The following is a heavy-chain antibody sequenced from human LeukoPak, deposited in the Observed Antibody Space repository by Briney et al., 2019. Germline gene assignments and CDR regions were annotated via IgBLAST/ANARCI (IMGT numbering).Heavy chain of an antibody. CDR3: AKWGPYCVGDYCPALDS. J-gene: IGHJ4*02. D-gene: IGHD2-21*02. CDR1: RFTFSNYW. V-gene: IGHV3-7*01. CDR2: INQDGSKK. Sequence: GGSLRLTCVASRFTFSNYWMSWVRQAPGKGLEWVANINQDGSKKRYADSMKGRFTISRDNAKESLYLQLNSLRAEDTAVYYCAKWGPYCVGDYCPALDSWGPGTLVTVSS.